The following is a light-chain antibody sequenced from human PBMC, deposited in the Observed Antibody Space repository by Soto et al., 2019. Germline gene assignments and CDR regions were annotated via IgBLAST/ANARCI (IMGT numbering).Light chain of an antibody. CDR1: QSVSSS. Sequence: EVVLTQSPATLSLSPGDTATLSCGASQSVSSSLAWYQQKPGQAPRLLIYDASSRATGIPARFSGSGSGTEVTPTISSLEPEDFAVYYCHHRGNGITFGQGTRLEIK. V-gene: IGKV3-11*01. CDR2: DAS. CDR3: HHRGNGIT. J-gene: IGKJ5*01.